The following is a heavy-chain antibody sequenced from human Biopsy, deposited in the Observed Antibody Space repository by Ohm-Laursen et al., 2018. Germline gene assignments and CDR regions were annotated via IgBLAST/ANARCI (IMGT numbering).Heavy chain of an antibody. CDR1: GFSLTTSGVG. CDR3: AHSCSWFGGLCPSYYAMDV. V-gene: IGHV2-5*01. Sequence: TQTLTLTCTFSGFSLTTSGVGVRWVRQPPGKALEWLALIYWNGDKRYRPSLKSRLTIMKDTSKNQVVLTMTNMDPMDTATYYCAHSCSWFGGLCPSYYAMDVWGQGTTVTVSS. CDR2: IYWNGDK. D-gene: IGHD3-10*01. J-gene: IGHJ6*02.